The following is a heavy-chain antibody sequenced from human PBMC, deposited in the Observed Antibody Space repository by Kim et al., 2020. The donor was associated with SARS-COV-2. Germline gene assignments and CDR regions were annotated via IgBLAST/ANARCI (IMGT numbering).Heavy chain of an antibody. CDR1: GFTFDDYA. V-gene: IGHV3-43*02. CDR2: ISRDGGEI. Sequence: GGSLRLSCAASGFTFDDYAIQWVRQVPGKGLEWVSLISRDGGEIKYADSVKGQFTISRDNSKKSVYLQMNSRRSEDTALYYCVRGQQWLIKNWGQGTQVTVSS. J-gene: IGHJ4*02. D-gene: IGHD6-19*01. CDR3: VRGQQWLIKN.